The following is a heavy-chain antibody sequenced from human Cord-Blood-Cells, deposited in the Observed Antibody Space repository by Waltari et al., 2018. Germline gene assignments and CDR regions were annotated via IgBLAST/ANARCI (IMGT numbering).Heavy chain of an antibody. V-gene: IGHV3-43D*03. CDR3: AKGAAAGNWFDP. J-gene: IGHJ5*02. CDR2: ISWDGGST. CDR1: GFTLQDSA. D-gene: IGHD6-13*01. Sequence: DVQLLESGGVVVQPGGSLRLSCAASGFTLQDSAIHSLRQAPGMGREWGSLISWDGGSTYYADSVKGRFTIARDNSKNSLYLQMNSLRAEDTALYYCAKGAAAGNWFDPWGQGTLVTVSS.